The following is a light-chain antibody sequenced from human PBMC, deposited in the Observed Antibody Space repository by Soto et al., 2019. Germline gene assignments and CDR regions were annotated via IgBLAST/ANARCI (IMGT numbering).Light chain of an antibody. Sequence: DIQMTQSPSSLSASLGDRVTITCRASQGIGVYLAWFQQKPGEVPKLLIYAASALQSGVPSRFSGSGSGTDFTLTISSLQPEDFATYYCQKYNSAPLTFGGGTKVEIK. J-gene: IGKJ4*01. CDR1: QGIGVY. V-gene: IGKV1-27*01. CDR3: QKYNSAPLT. CDR2: AAS.